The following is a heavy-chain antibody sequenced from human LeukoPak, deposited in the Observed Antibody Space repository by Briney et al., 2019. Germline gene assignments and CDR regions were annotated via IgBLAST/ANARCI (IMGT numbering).Heavy chain of an antibody. V-gene: IGHV4-34*01. CDR3: ARSVPQPIAARPSYAFDI. J-gene: IGHJ3*02. D-gene: IGHD6-6*01. Sequence: SETLSLTCAVSGGSLSGYYWSWIRQPPGKGLEWIGEISHSGSTNYSPSLKSRVTISVDTSKNQFSLKLSSVTAADTAVYYCARSVPQPIAARPSYAFDIWGQGTMVTVSS. CDR2: ISHSGST. CDR1: GGSLSGYY.